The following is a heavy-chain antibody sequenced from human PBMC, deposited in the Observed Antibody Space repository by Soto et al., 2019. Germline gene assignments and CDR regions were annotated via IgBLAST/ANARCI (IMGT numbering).Heavy chain of an antibody. V-gene: IGHV1-69*02. Sequence: SVKVSCKASGGTFSSYTISWVRQAPGQGLEWMGRITPILGIANYAQKFQGRVTMTRDTSISTAYMELSSLRSEDTAVYYCARARMVFRFLAWFHWFDPRRPGPLVTVPS. J-gene: IGHJ5*02. CDR2: ITPILGIA. D-gene: IGHD3-3*01. CDR1: GGTFSSYT. CDR3: ARARMVFRFLAWFHWFDP.